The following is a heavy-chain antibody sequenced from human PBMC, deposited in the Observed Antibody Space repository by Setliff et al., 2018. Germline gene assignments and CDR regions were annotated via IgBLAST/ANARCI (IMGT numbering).Heavy chain of an antibody. CDR2: ISPDNGQT. CDR1: GSTFTYFG. CDR3: AKEPAVSLTEAVRRTYYDYAMDA. V-gene: IGHV1-18*01. D-gene: IGHD3-9*01. J-gene: IGHJ6*02. Sequence: ASVKVSCKASGSTFTYFGLSWVRQAPGQGLEWMGWISPDNGQTTYAQRFQGRINMTTDTSTDKAYMELRNLRYDDTAIYFCAKEPAVSLTEAVRRTYYDYAMDAWGQGTTVTVSS.